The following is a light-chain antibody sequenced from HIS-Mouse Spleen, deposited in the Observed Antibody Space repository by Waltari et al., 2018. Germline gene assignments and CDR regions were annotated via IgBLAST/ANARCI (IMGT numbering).Light chain of an antibody. CDR1: ALPKQY. J-gene: IGLJ2*01. Sequence: SYELTQPPSVSVSPGQTARITCSGAALPKQYAYWYQQKSGQAPVLVIYEDSKRPSGIPERFSGYSSGTMATLTISGAQVEDEADYYCYSTDSSGNHRVFGGGTKLTVL. CDR2: EDS. CDR3: YSTDSSGNHRV. V-gene: IGLV3-10*01.